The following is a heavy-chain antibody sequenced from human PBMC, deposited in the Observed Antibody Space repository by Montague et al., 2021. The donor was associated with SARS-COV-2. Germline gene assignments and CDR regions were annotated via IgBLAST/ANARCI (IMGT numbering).Heavy chain of an antibody. D-gene: IGHD1-26*01. CDR3: SSDDPLVAAHGSYYFGMDV. V-gene: IGHV1-69*13. J-gene: IGHJ6*02. CDR1: GDSFRSHS. CDR2: IIPLFGTI. Sequence: SVKVSCKASDSGDSFRSHSISWVRQAPGQGLEWMGGIIPLFGTIIHAQKFQGRLTITADESLATAYMELSGLKSDDTAIYYCSSDDPLVAAHGSYYFGMDVWGQGTTVTV.